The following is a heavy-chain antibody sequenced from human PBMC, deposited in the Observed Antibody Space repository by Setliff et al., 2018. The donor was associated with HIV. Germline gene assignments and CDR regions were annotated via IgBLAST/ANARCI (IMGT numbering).Heavy chain of an antibody. J-gene: IGHJ6*02. CDR2: MYHSGST. CDR3: ARHEAVAGKVNYYYGMDV. CDR1: GGSISSGGYY. Sequence: PSETLSLTCTVSGGSISSGGYYWSWIRQHPGKGLEWIGYMYHSGSTHYNPSLKSRVTISVDTSKNQFSLKLSSVTAADTAVYYCARHEAVAGKVNYYYGMDVWGQGTTVTVSS. V-gene: IGHV4-39*01. D-gene: IGHD6-19*01.